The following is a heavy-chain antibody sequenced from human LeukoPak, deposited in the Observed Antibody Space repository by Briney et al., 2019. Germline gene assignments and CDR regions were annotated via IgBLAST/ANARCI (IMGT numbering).Heavy chain of an antibody. CDR2: ISNDGSTT. Sequence: QPGGSLRLSCAASGFTFSTFWMHWVRQTPGKGLVWVSRISNDGSTTHYADSVKGRFTIPRDNAKNTLFLHMNSLRAEDTAVYYCNVRWGPNSDYWGQGTLVTVSS. CDR1: GFTFSTFW. J-gene: IGHJ4*02. CDR3: NVRWGPNSDY. D-gene: IGHD7-27*01. V-gene: IGHV3-74*01.